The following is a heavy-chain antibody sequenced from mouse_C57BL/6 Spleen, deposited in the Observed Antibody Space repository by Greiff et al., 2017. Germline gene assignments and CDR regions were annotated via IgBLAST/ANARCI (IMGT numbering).Heavy chain of an antibody. CDR3: ARDRYGYDGGYAMDY. CDR2: ISDGGSYT. Sequence: EVMLVESGGGLVKPGGSLKLSCAASGFTFSSYAMSWVRQTPEKRLEWVATISDGGSYTYYPDNVKGRFTISRDNAKNNLYLQMSHLKSEDTAMYYCARDRYGYDGGYAMDYWGQGTSVTVSS. J-gene: IGHJ4*01. V-gene: IGHV5-4*01. CDR1: GFTFSSYA. D-gene: IGHD2-2*01.